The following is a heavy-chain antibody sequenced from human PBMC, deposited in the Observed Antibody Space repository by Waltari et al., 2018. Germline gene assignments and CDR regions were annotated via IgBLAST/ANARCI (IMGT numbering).Heavy chain of an antibody. CDR3: ARGGAGALGYCSGGSCYPYRSWFDP. CDR1: GGSISSGGYS. D-gene: IGHD2-15*01. CDR2: IYHSGST. V-gene: IGHV4-30-2*01. Sequence: QLQLQEFGSGMVKPSQTLSLTCAVSGGSISSGGYSWRWIRQPTGKGLEWIGYIYHSGSTYYNPSLKSRVTISVDRSKNQFSLKLSSVTAADTAVYYCARGGAGALGYCSGGSCYPYRSWFDPWGQGTLVTVSS. J-gene: IGHJ5*02.